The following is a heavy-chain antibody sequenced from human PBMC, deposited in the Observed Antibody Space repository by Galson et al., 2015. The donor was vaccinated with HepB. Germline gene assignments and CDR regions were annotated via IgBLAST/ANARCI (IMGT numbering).Heavy chain of an antibody. J-gene: IGHJ4*02. D-gene: IGHD2-8*02. V-gene: IGHV1-24*01. CDR3: ARDLTGLGFFDS. CDR1: GYSLSELP. Sequence: SVKVSCKVSGYSLSELPLHWVRQAPGKGLEWVGGLDPEKDETIYAQSLQGRVSMTEDISTDTAYMELSSLKYNDTAVYYCARDLTGLGFFDSWGQGTLVTVSS. CDR2: LDPEKDET.